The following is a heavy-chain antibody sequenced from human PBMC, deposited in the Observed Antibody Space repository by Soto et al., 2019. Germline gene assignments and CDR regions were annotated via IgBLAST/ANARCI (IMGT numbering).Heavy chain of an antibody. J-gene: IGHJ5*02. CDR3: ASAAGDYYDSSGLFDP. CDR2: ISAYNGNT. V-gene: IGHV1-18*01. CDR1: GYTFTSYG. D-gene: IGHD3-22*01. Sequence: QVQLVQSGAEVKKPGASVKVSCKASGYTFTSYGISWVRQAPGQGLEWMGWISAYNGNTNYAQKLQGRVTMTTDTSTSTAYMELRSLRSDDTAVYDCASAAGDYYDSSGLFDPWGQGTLVTVSS.